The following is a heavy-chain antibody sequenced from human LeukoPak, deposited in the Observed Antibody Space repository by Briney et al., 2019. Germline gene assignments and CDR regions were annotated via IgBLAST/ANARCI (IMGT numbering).Heavy chain of an antibody. CDR2: INPHSGGT. D-gene: IGHD3-10*01. Sequence: GASVKVSCKASGYTFTSYYMHWVRQAPGQGLEWMGWINPHSGGTNYAQKFQGRVTMTRDTSISTAYMELSRLRSDDTAVYYCARDVGGSYYGSGTYSPFDYWGQGTLVTVSS. CDR3: ARDVGGSYYGSGTYSPFDY. J-gene: IGHJ4*02. V-gene: IGHV1-2*02. CDR1: GYTFTSYY.